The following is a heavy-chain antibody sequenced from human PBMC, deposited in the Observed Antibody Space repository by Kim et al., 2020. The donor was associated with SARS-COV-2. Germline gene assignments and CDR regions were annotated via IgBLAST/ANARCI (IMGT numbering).Heavy chain of an antibody. CDR3: ARVTNDIVVVPAAGPNYYGMDV. J-gene: IGHJ6*02. CDR1: GFTVSSNY. V-gene: IGHV3-53*04. D-gene: IGHD2-2*01. CDR2: IYSGGST. Sequence: GGSLRLSCAASGFTVSSNYMSWVRQAPGKGLEWVSVIYSGGSTYYADSVKGRFTISRHNSKNTLYLQMNSLRAEDTAVYYCARVTNDIVVVPAAGPNYYGMDVWGQGTTVTVSS.